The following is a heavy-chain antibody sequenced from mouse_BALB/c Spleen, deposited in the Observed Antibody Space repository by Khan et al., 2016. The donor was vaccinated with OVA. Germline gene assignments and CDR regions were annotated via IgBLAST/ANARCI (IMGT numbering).Heavy chain of an antibody. V-gene: IGHV3-6*02. Sequence: EVQLQESGPGLVKPSQSLSLTCSVTGYSITSGYYWNWIRQFPGNTLEWMGYINYGGNNNYNPSLKNRISITRYTSKNQLFLRLNSVTAEDSSTYYCARGGRWFDYWGQGTLVTVSA. J-gene: IGHJ3*01. CDR2: INYGGNN. CDR3: ARGGRWFDY. CDR1: GYSITSGYY.